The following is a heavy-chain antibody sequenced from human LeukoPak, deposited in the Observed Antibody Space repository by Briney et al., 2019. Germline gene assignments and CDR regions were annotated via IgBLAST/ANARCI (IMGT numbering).Heavy chain of an antibody. CDR2: IHASGRT. CDR1: RGSISGAY. Sequence: SDTLSLTCTVSRGSISGAYWTWIRQSPGGGLEWIGYIHASGRTDYNASLGSRITISMDTSKSQFSLRLRSVTAADTAVYYCARAQWLPIDCYNEWGQGTVVTVSS. J-gene: IGHJ3*01. V-gene: IGHV4-59*07. CDR3: ARAQWLPIDCYNE. D-gene: IGHD6-19*01.